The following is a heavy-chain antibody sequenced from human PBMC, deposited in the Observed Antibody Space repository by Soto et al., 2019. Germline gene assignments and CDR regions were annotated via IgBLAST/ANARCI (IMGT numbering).Heavy chain of an antibody. V-gene: IGHV4-59*01. CDR3: ATTHVRVGANWFDP. J-gene: IGHJ5*02. CDR2: IYYSGST. D-gene: IGHD3-10*01. CDR1: GGSISSYY. Sequence: QVQLQESGPGLVKPSETLSLTCTVSGGSISSYYWSWIRQPPGQGLEWIGYIYYSGSTNYNPSLKSRVTISVDTSKNQFSLKLSSVTAADMAVYYCATTHVRVGANWFDPWGQGTLVTVSS.